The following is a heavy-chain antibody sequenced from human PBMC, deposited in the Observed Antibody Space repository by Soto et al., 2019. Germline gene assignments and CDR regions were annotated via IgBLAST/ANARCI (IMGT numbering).Heavy chain of an antibody. CDR2: ISSSSSYI. V-gene: IGHV3-21*01. D-gene: IGHD3-22*01. CDR3: ARDLVITPYNWFDP. J-gene: IGHJ5*02. CDR1: GFTFSSYS. Sequence: RGSLRLSCAASGFTFSSYSMNWVRQAPGKGLEWVSSISSSSSYIYYADSVKGRFTISRDNAKNSLYLQMDSLRAEDTAVYYCARDLVITPYNWFDPWGQGTLVTVS.